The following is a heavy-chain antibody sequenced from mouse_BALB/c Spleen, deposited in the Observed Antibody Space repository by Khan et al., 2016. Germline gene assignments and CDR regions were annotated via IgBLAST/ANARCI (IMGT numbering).Heavy chain of an antibody. CDR3: ARNYYGSGAWFAY. CDR2: ISYSGST. J-gene: IGHJ3*01. CDR1: GYSITSGYA. Sequence: EVQLQESGPGLVKPSQSLSLTCTVTGYSITSGYAWNWIRQFPGNKLEWMGYISYSGSTSYNPSLKSRISITRDTSKNQFFLQLNSVTTEDTATYYCARNYYGSGAWFAYWGQGTLVTVSA. V-gene: IGHV3-2*02. D-gene: IGHD1-1*01.